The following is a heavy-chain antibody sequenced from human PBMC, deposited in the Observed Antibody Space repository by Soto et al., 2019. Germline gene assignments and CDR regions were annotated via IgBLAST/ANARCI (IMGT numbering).Heavy chain of an antibody. Sequence: ASVKVSCKAIGYSFTSHYMHWVRQAPGQGLEWMGTIYPGGVNIGYAQKFKGRVTMTKDTSTSTVYMELNSLTSEDTAVYYCARDRSCHDLLWWFAPWAQGTLVPVSS. V-gene: IGHV1-46*03. CDR1: GYSFTSHY. D-gene: IGHD3-10*01. CDR3: ARDRSCHDLLWWFAP. CDR2: IYPGGVNI. J-gene: IGHJ5*02.